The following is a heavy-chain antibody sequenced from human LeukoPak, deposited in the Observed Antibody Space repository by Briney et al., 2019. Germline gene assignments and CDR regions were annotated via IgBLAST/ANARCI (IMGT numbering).Heavy chain of an antibody. CDR3: AREVVRGVINYYYYMDV. J-gene: IGHJ6*03. D-gene: IGHD3-10*01. CDR2: IYTSGST. CDR1: GGSISSGSYY. Sequence: SETLSLTCTVSGGSISSGSYYWSWIRQPAGKGLEWIGRIYTSGSTNYNPSLKSRVTISVDTSKNQFSLKLSSVTAADTAVYYCAREVVRGVINYYYYMDVWGKGTTVTVSS. V-gene: IGHV4-61*02.